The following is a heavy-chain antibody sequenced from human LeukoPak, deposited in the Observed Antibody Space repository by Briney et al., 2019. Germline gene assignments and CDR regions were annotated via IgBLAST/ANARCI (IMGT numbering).Heavy chain of an antibody. D-gene: IGHD1-26*01. V-gene: IGHV3-9*01. CDR2: ISWNSGSI. Sequence: PGRSLRLSCAASGFTFDDYAMHWVRHAPGKGLEWVSGISWNSGSIGYADSVKGRFTISRDNAKNSLYLQMNSLRAEDTALYYCAKGMGLYYYYYGMDVWGQGTTVTVSS. J-gene: IGHJ6*02. CDR1: GFTFDDYA. CDR3: AKGMGLYYYYYGMDV.